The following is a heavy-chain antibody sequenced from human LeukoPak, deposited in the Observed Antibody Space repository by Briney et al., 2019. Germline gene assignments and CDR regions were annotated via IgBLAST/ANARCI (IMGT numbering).Heavy chain of an antibody. CDR2: INPNSGGT. CDR1: GYTFTGYY. D-gene: IGHD2-2*01. CDR3: ARHCSSTSCYDAFDI. V-gene: IGHV1-2*02. Sequence: ASVKVSCKPSGYTFTGYYMHWVRQAPGQGLEWMGGINPNSGGTNYAQKFQGRVTMTRDTSIGTAYMELSRLRSDDTAVYYCARHCSSTSCYDAFDIWGQGTMVTVSS. J-gene: IGHJ3*02.